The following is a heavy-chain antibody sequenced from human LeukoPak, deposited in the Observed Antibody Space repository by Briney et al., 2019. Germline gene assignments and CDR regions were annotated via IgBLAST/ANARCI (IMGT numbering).Heavy chain of an antibody. D-gene: IGHD3-10*01. J-gene: IGHJ5*02. Sequence: ASVKVSCKASGGTFSSYAISWVRQATGQGLEWMGRIISIFGMANYAQKFQGRVTITADKSTSTAYMELSSLRSEDTAVYYCASYLQSGDNWFDPWGQGTLVTVSS. CDR3: ASYLQSGDNWFDP. V-gene: IGHV1-69*04. CDR2: IISIFGMA. CDR1: GGTFSSYA.